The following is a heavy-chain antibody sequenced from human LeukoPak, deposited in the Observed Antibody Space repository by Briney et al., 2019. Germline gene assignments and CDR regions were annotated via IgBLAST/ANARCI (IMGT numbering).Heavy chain of an antibody. CDR2: ISWNSGSI. CDR3: ASEGFPSPGDFDY. Sequence: PGRSLRLSCAASGFTLDDYAMHWVRQAPGKGLEWVSGISWNSGSIGYADSVKGRFTISRDNAKNCLYLQMNSLRAEDTAVYYCASEGFPSPGDFDYWGQGTLVTVSS. V-gene: IGHV3-9*01. J-gene: IGHJ4*02. CDR1: GFTLDDYA. D-gene: IGHD3-10*01.